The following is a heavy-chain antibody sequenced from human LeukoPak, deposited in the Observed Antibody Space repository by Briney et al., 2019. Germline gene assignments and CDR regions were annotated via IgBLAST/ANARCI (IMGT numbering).Heavy chain of an antibody. Sequence: GGSLRLSCAASGFTFSSYAMSWVRQAPGKGLEWVSAISASGAGTYYADSVKGRFTISRDSSKNTLFLLMNSLRAEDTAIYYCARGTAEDSWGQGTLVTASS. J-gene: IGHJ4*02. D-gene: IGHD1-7*01. CDR3: ARGTAEDS. V-gene: IGHV3-23*01. CDR1: GFTFSSYA. CDR2: ISASGAGT.